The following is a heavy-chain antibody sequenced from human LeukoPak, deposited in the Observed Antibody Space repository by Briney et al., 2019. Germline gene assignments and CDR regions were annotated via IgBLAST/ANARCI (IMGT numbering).Heavy chain of an antibody. J-gene: IGHJ6*03. CDR3: AKSNYYGSGSYRAYYYYYMDV. CDR1: GYTFTSYD. CDR2: MNPNSGNT. D-gene: IGHD3-10*01. V-gene: IGHV1-8*03. Sequence: ASVKVSCKASGYTFTSYDINWVRQATGQGLEWMGWMNPNSGNTGYAQKFQGRVTITRNTSISTAYMELSSLRSEDTAVYYCAKSNYYGSGSYRAYYYYYMDVWGKGTTVTVSS.